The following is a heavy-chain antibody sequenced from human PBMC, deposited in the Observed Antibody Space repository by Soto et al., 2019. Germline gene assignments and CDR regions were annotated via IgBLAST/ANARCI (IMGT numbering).Heavy chain of an antibody. V-gene: IGHV3-23*01. CDR2: INDVGYST. CDR1: GFTFSIYA. Sequence: HGGSLRLSSEDTGFTFSIYALNWVRQATGKGVPWVSAINDVGYSTYYADSVKGRFTISRDNSKNTLYLQMSSLRAEDTAVYFCAKVTSRESGYSDVKSDYWGQGAPATVAS. J-gene: IGHJ4*02. D-gene: IGHD5-18*01. CDR3: AKVTSRESGYSDVKSDY.